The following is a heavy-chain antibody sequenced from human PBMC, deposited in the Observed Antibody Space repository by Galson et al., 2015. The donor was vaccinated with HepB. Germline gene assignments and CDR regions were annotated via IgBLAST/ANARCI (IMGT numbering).Heavy chain of an antibody. D-gene: IGHD5-18*01. V-gene: IGHV3-7*03. J-gene: IGHJ4*02. CDR1: GFTFSSLW. Sequence: SLRLSCAASGFTFSSLWMTWVRQAPGKGPEWVASVKPDGSETYYVDSMKGRFTMSRDNAKNTLFLQMNSLRAEDTAVYYCARSGYTAAYDYWGQGTQVTVSS. CDR2: VKPDGSET. CDR3: ARSGYTAAYDY.